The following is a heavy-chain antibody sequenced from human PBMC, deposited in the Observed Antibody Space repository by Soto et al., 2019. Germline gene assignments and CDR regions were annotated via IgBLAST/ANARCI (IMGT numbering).Heavy chain of an antibody. Sequence: PGGSLRLSCAASGFTFSSYAVHWVRQAPGKGLEWVAVISYDGSNKYYADSVKGRFTISRDNSKNTLYLQMNSLRAEDTAVYYCARDSPYDSSGYDYFDYWGQGTLVTVSS. V-gene: IGHV3-30-3*01. D-gene: IGHD3-22*01. J-gene: IGHJ4*02. CDR2: ISYDGSNK. CDR1: GFTFSSYA. CDR3: ARDSPYDSSGYDYFDY.